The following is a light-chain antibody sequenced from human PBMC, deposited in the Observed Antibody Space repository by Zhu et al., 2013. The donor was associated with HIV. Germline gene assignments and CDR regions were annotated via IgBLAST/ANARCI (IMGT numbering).Light chain of an antibody. J-gene: IGLJ3*02. Sequence: QSVLTQPPSVSGAPGQRVTISCTGSSSNIGAGYDVHWYQQLPGAAPKLLIHGNSNRPSGVPERFSGSKSGTSASLVITGLQTDDEAHYYCQSYDTTLSSWVFGGGTK. CDR3: QSYDTTLSSWV. CDR1: SSNIGAGYD. CDR2: GNS. V-gene: IGLV1-40*01.